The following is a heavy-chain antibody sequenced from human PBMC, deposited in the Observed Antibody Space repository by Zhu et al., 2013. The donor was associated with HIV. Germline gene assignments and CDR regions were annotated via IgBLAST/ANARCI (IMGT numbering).Heavy chain of an antibody. V-gene: IGHV4-34*01. CDR1: GGSLSGYY. CDR2: IDHSGTA. D-gene: IGHD2-21*01. CDR3: ARGWVSRGGRYGP. J-gene: IGHJ5*02. Sequence: QVQLQQRGGGLLRPSETLSLTCVVYGGSLSGYYWNWIRQSAGKGLEWIAEIDHSGTANYRPSLKSRVVISIDTSKNHFSLNLTSVTAADTAVYFCARGWVSRGGRYGPWGQGILVTVSS.